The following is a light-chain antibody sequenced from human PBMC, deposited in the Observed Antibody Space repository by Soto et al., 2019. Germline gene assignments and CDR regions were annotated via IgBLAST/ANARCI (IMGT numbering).Light chain of an antibody. J-gene: IGKJ2*01. CDR3: QQSYSTPYT. CDR1: QTISSY. Sequence: DIQMTQSPSSLSASVGDRVTITCRASQTISSYFNWYQQKPGKAPKLLIYAASSWLSGVPSRFRGSGSGTDFTLTISSLQPEDFAAYYCQQSYSTPYTFGQGTKLEI. V-gene: IGKV1-39*01. CDR2: AAS.